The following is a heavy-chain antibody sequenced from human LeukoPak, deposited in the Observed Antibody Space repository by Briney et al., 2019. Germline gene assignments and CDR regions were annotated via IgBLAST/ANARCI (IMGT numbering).Heavy chain of an antibody. V-gene: IGHV3-7*01. Sequence: GGSLRLSCAASGFTFSSYWMSWVRQAPGKGLEWVANIKQDGSEKDYVDSVKGRFTISRDNAKNSLYLQMNSLRAEDTAVYYCARTESGYSSSWYLRHYYYYYMDVWGKGTTVTVSS. CDR3: ARTESGYSSSWYLRHYYYYYMDV. J-gene: IGHJ6*03. CDR1: GFTFSSYW. CDR2: IKQDGSEK. D-gene: IGHD6-13*01.